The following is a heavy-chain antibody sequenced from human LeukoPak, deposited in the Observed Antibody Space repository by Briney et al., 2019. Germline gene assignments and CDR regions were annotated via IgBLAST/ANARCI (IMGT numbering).Heavy chain of an antibody. CDR3: AREGAPILTGYSPFDY. V-gene: IGHV1-46*01. Sequence: GASVKVSCKASGYIFTSYYMHWVRQAPGQGLEWMGIINPSGGSTSYAQKFQGRVSMTRDTSTRTVYMELSSLRSEDTAVYYCAREGAPILTGYSPFDYWGQGTLVTVSS. J-gene: IGHJ4*02. CDR2: INPSGGST. CDR1: GYIFTSYY. D-gene: IGHD3-9*01.